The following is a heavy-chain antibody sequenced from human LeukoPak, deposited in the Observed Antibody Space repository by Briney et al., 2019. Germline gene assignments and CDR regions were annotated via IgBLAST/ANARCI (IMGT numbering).Heavy chain of an antibody. CDR2: INHSGST. D-gene: IGHD3-3*02. CDR3: ARALAFPEFDP. V-gene: IGHV4-34*01. J-gene: IGHJ5*02. CDR1: GGSFSGYY. Sequence: SETLSLTCAVYGGSFSGYYWSWIRQPPGKGLEWIGEINHSGSTNYNPSLKSRVTISVDTSKNQFSLKLSSVTAADTAVYYCARALAFPEFDPRGQGTLVTVSS.